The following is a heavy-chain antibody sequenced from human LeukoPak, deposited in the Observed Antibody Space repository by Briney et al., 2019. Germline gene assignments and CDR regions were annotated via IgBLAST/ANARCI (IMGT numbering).Heavy chain of an antibody. Sequence: SETLSLTCAVSGYSISSGYYWGWIRQPPGKGLEWIGSIYHSGSTYYNPSLKSRVTISVDTSKNQFSLKLSPVTAADTAVYYCARGGDILTGYSPYYYYMDVWGKGTTVTVSS. D-gene: IGHD3-9*01. J-gene: IGHJ6*03. CDR3: ARGGDILTGYSPYYYYMDV. CDR1: GYSISSGYY. CDR2: IYHSGST. V-gene: IGHV4-38-2*01.